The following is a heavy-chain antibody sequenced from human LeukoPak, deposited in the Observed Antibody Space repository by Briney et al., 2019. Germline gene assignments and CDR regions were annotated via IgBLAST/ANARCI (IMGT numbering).Heavy chain of an antibody. CDR1: GYIFISYG. CDR2: ISAKNGNA. Sequence: ASVKVSCKASGYIFISYGINWVRQAPGQGLEWMGWISAKNGNANYAQNLQGRVTMTTDTSTRTAYMELRSLRFDDTAVYYCARGGSVKGIDYWGQGTLVTVSS. V-gene: IGHV1-18*01. J-gene: IGHJ4*02. CDR3: ARGGSVKGIDY.